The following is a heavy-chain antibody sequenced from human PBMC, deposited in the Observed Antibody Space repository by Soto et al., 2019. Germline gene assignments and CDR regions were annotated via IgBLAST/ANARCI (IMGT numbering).Heavy chain of an antibody. J-gene: IGHJ4*02. D-gene: IGHD3-22*01. CDR1: GGSFSGYY. Sequence: QVQLQQWGAGLLRPSETLSLTCAVYGGSFSGYYWSWIRQPPGKGLEWIGGINHSGSTNQNPSLKTRFTMSVDTSKNQLSLRLKSLTVADTAVYYCVTGITMIVAVQRDAPGKDFFDSWGQGTLVTVSS. V-gene: IGHV4-34*02. CDR3: VTGITMIVAVQRDAPGKDFFDS. CDR2: INHSGST.